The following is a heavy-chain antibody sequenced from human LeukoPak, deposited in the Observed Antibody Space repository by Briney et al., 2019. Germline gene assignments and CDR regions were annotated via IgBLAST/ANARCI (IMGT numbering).Heavy chain of an antibody. D-gene: IGHD1-26*01. CDR1: GFTFSSYG. J-gene: IGHJ4*02. CDR3: ARGLVGATMVIDY. V-gene: IGHV3-33*08. Sequence: GGSLRLSCAASGFTFSSYGMPWVRQAPGKGLEWVAVIWYDGSNKYYADSVKGRFTISRDNSKNTLYLQMNSLRAEDTAVYYCARGLVGATMVIDYWGQGTLVTVSS. CDR2: IWYDGSNK.